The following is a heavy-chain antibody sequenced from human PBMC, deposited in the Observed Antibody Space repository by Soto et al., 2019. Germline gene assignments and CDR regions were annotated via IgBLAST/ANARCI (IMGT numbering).Heavy chain of an antibody. D-gene: IGHD6-13*01. V-gene: IGHV5-51*01. Sequence: SYWLGWVRQMPGKGLEWMGIIYPGDSDTRYSPSFQGQVTISADKSISTAYLQWSSLKASDTAMYYCARGGEDGIAAAGIWNAFDIWGQGTMVTVSS. CDR3: ARGGEDGIAAAGIWNAFDI. CDR2: IYPGDSDT. CDR1: SYW. J-gene: IGHJ3*02.